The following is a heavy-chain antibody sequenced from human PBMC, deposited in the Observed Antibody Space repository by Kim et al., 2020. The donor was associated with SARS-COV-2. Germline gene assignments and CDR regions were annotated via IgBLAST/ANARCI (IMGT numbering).Heavy chain of an antibody. CDR3: FCNPDYYYGMDV. J-gene: IGHJ6*02. Sequence: AYAASVKGRVTISRDDSKNTAYLQMNSLKTEDTAVYYCFCNPDYYYGMDVWGQGTTVTVSS. V-gene: IGHV3-73*01. D-gene: IGHD4-4*01.